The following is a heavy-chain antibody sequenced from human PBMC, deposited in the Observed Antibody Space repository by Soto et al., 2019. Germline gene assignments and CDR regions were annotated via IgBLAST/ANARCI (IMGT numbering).Heavy chain of an antibody. D-gene: IGHD3-10*01. J-gene: IGHJ4*02. CDR1: GFSLSTSGVG. V-gene: IGHV2-5*02. CDR3: AHPDAYYGSGSLSGFDY. CDR2: IYWDDDK. Sequence: QITLKESGPTLVKPTQTLTLTCTFSGFSLSTSGVGVGWIRQPPGKALEWLALIYWDDDKRTSPSLKSRHTITQSTSKNHVVLTMTNMDPVDTATYYCAHPDAYYGSGSLSGFDYWGQGTLVTVSS.